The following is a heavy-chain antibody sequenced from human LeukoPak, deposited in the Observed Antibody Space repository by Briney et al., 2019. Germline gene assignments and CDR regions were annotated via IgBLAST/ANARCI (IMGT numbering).Heavy chain of an antibody. CDR3: ARLDSGDHGNIPH. J-gene: IGHJ1*01. CDR2: IYHTGAT. V-gene: IGHV4-59*08. Sequence: SETLSLTCTVSGGSLSPYYWTWIRQPPGKGLEWVGYIYHTGATRYNPSLNSRVTISVETSKNQFSLRLNSVTAADTAIYYCARLDSGDHGNIPHWGQGTLVTVSS. CDR1: GGSLSPYY. D-gene: IGHD1-26*01.